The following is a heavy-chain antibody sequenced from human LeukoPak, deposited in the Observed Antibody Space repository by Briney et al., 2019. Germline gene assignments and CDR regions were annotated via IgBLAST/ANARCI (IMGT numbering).Heavy chain of an antibody. CDR3: ARRYGRPFDY. CDR1: GYSFTSLW. Sequence: GESLKISCKGSGYSFTSLWIGWVRQMPGKGLEWMGIIYPGDSDTGYSPSFEGQVTISADKSISTAYLEWSNLKASDTAIYYCARRYGRPFDYWGQGTLVTVSS. V-gene: IGHV5-51*01. J-gene: IGHJ4*02. CDR2: IYPGDSDT. D-gene: IGHD4-17*01.